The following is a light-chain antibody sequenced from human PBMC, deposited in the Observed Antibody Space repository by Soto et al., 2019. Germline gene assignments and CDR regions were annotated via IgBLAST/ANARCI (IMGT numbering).Light chain of an antibody. CDR2: GSD. J-gene: IGLJ1*01. V-gene: IGLV1-44*01. CDR3: AAWDDSLNGYV. Sequence: QSVLTQPPSASGTPGQRVTISCSGSSPNIGGKTVNWYQQLPGTAPKLLIYGSDQRPSGVPDRFSGSKSGTSASLAISGLLSEDEADYYCAAWDDSLNGYVFGTGTNVTVL. CDR1: SPNIGGKT.